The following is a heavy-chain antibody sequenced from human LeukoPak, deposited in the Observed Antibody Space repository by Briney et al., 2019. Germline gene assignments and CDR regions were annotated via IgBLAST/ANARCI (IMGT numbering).Heavy chain of an antibody. CDR3: ARDRGGGNWNYDY. CDR1: GGSISNYY. D-gene: IGHD1-7*01. Sequence: SETLSLTCTVSGGSISNYYWSWIRQPAGKGLEWIGRKYARGSSNYNPPLKSRVTLSVDTSKNQFSLKLSSVTAADTAVYYCARDRGGGNWNYDYWGQGTLVTVSS. CDR2: KYARGSS. J-gene: IGHJ4*02. V-gene: IGHV4-4*07.